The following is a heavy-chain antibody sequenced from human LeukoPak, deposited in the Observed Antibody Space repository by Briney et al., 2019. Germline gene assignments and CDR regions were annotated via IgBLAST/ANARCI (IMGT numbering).Heavy chain of an antibody. V-gene: IGHV1-69*04. J-gene: IGHJ3*02. Sequence: SVKVSCKASGGTFSSYAISWVRQAPGQGLEWMGRIIPILGIANYAQKFQGRVTITADKSTSTAYMELSSLRSEDTAVYYCARGPRDGYNRSRSRDIWGQGTMVTVSS. CDR1: GGTFSSYA. CDR3: ARGPRDGYNRSRSRDI. D-gene: IGHD5-24*01. CDR2: IIPILGIA.